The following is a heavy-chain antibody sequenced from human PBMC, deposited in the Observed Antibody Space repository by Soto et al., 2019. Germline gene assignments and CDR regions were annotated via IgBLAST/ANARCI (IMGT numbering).Heavy chain of an antibody. CDR1: GGTFSSYA. J-gene: IGHJ4*02. CDR2: IIPIFGTA. V-gene: IGHV1-69*01. Sequence: QVQLVQSGAEVQKPGSSVKVSCKASGGTFSSYAISWVRQAPGQGLEWMGGIIPIFGTANYAQKFQGRVTITADESTSTAYMELSSLRSEDTAVYYCARDLGVRPPIAARPFDYWGQGTLVTVSS. D-gene: IGHD6-6*01. CDR3: ARDLGVRPPIAARPFDY.